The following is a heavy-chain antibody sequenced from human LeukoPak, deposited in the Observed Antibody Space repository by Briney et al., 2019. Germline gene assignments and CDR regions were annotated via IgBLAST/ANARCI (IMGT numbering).Heavy chain of an antibody. CDR2: FDPEDGET. D-gene: IGHD6-13*01. J-gene: IGHJ4*02. CDR1: GYTLTELS. V-gene: IGHV1-24*01. Sequence: ASVKVSCKVSGYTLTELSMHWVRQAPGKGLEWMGGFDPEDGETIYAQKFQGRVTMTEDTSTDTAYMELSSLRSEDTALYYCAKDARGSSSWLDYWGQGTLVTVSS. CDR3: AKDARGSSSWLDY.